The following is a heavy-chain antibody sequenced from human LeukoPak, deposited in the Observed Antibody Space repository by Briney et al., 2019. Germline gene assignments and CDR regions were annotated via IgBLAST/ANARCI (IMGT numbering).Heavy chain of an antibody. D-gene: IGHD3-10*01. CDR1: GDSVSSNSVA. CDR3: ARDMDYYASGSYYNSRWFDP. Sequence: SQTLSLTCAISGDSVSSNSVAWNSIRQSPSRGLEWLGRTYYRSKWYNDYAVSVKSRITINPDTSKNQFSLQLNSVTPEDTAVYYCARDMDYYASGSYYNSRWFDPWGQGTLVTVSS. CDR2: TYYRSKWYN. J-gene: IGHJ5*02. V-gene: IGHV6-1*01.